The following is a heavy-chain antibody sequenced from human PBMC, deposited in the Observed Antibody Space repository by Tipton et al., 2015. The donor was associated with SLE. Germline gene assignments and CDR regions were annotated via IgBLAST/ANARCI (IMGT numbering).Heavy chain of an antibody. CDR2: IIPIFATT. CDR1: GGTFSSYG. J-gene: IGHJ4*02. Sequence: QSGPEVKKPGSSVKVSCKASGGTFSSYGISWVRQAPGQGLEWMGGIIPIFATTNHAQRFQGRVTITADDSTNTAYMELSSLRSEDTSVYYCAGNPNWNYGLFDYWVQGTLVTVSS. V-gene: IGHV1-69*01. D-gene: IGHD1-7*01. CDR3: AGNPNWNYGLFDY.